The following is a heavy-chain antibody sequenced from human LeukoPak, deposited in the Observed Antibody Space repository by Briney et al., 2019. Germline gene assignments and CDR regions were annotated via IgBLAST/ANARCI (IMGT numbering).Heavy chain of an antibody. CDR3: ARGGWFGELLRPFDY. J-gene: IGHJ4*02. CDR1: GFTFSNYD. D-gene: IGHD3-10*01. V-gene: IGHV3-13*01. CDR2: IGTAGDT. Sequence: GGSLRLSCAASGFTFSNYDMHWVRHATGKGLEWVSAIGTAGDTYYSGSVKGRFTISRENAKNSLYLQMNSLKAGDTAVYYCARGGWFGELLRPFDYWGQGSLVTVSS.